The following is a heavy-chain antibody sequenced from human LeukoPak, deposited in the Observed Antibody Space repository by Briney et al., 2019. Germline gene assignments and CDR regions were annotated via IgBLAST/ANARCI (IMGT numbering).Heavy chain of an antibody. CDR1: GFTLSSYW. CDR2: INSDGSST. Sequence: AGGSLRLSCAASGFTLSSYWMHWVRQAPGKGLVWVSRINSDGSSTSYADSVKGRFTISRDNAKNTLYLQMNSLRAEDTALYYCARADIVATISDYWGQGTLVTVSS. J-gene: IGHJ4*02. CDR3: ARADIVATISDY. V-gene: IGHV3-74*01. D-gene: IGHD5-12*01.